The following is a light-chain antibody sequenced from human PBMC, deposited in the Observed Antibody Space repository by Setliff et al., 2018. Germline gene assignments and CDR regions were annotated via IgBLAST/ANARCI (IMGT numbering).Light chain of an antibody. Sequence: VLTQPPSASGTPGQRVTISCSGSSSNIGSNTVSWYQQLPGTAPRLLMYGNSQRPSGVPDRFSGSKSGTSASLAISGLQSEDESDYYCGAWDDSLRAVVFGGGTQLTVL. J-gene: IGLJ2*01. CDR3: GAWDDSLRAVV. V-gene: IGLV1-44*01. CDR1: SSNIGSNT. CDR2: GNS.